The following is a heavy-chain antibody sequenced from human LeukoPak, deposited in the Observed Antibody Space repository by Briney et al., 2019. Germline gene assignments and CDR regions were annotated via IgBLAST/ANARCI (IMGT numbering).Heavy chain of an antibody. V-gene: IGHV4-4*07. J-gene: IGHJ4*02. D-gene: IGHD3-3*01. CDR2: VYTSGST. CDR3: ARGDFWNGYYKY. Sequence: PSETLSLTCTVTGGSISGYYWSWIRQPAGKKLEWIGRVYTSGSTNYNPSLKSRVTMSVDTSRNQFSLKLTSVTAADTAVYYCARGDFWNGYYKYWGQGTLVTFSS. CDR1: GGSISGYY.